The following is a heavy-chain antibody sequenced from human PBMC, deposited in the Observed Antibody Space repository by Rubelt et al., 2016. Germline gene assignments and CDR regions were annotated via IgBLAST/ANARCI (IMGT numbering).Heavy chain of an antibody. D-gene: IGHD5-18*01. CDR2: ISGSGAGT. CDR3: ANQRGYNPISNFDY. V-gene: IGHV3-23*01. CDR1: GFTFSSYA. J-gene: IGHJ4*02. Sequence: EVQLLESGGGLVQPGGSLRLSCAASGFTFSSYAMSWVRQAPGKRLEWVSAISGSGAGTYYADSVKGRFTISRDNSKNTLYLQWNSLGAEDTAVYHCANQRGYNPISNFDYWGQGTLVTVSS.